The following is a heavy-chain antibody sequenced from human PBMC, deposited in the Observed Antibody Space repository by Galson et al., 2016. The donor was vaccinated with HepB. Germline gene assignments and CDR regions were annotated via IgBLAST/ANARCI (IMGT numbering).Heavy chain of an antibody. V-gene: IGHV3-21*01. D-gene: IGHD5-12*01. J-gene: IGHJ4*02. CDR1: GFPFSDFT. Sequence: SLRLSCAASGFPFSDFTMNWVRQAPGKGLEWISLISSSRSYIYYADSVKGRFTISRDNAKNSLYLLMNNLRAEDTAVYCCARDSLGGFGAHDYWGQGSLGTVSS. CDR3: ARDSLGGFGAHDY. CDR2: ISSSRSYI.